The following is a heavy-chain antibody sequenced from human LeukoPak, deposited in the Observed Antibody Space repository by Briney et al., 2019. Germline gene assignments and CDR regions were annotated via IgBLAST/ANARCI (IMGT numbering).Heavy chain of an antibody. CDR1: GGSISSGSYY. D-gene: IGHD5-18*01. CDR2: IYTSGST. J-gene: IGHJ6*02. V-gene: IGHV4-61*02. Sequence: ASETLSLTCTVSGGSISSGSYYWSWIRQPAGKGLEWIGRIYTSGSTNYNPSLKSRVTISVDKSKNQFSLKLSSVTAADTAVYYCARDLYPYSYGSLYYYGMDVWGQGTTVTVSS. CDR3: ARDLYPYSYGSLYYYGMDV.